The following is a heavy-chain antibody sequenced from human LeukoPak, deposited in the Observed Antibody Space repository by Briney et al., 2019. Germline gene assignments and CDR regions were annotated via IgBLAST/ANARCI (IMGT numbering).Heavy chain of an antibody. V-gene: IGHV3-66*01. Sequence: PGGSLRLSCAASGFTVSSNYMSWVRQAPGKGLEWVSVIYSGGSTYYADSVKGRFTISRDNSKNTLYLQMNSLRAEDTAVYYCARGRYGSGSYYNVGNWFDPWGQGTLVTVSS. CDR3: ARGRYGSGSYYNVGNWFDP. CDR2: IYSGGST. CDR1: GFTVSSNY. D-gene: IGHD3-10*01. J-gene: IGHJ5*02.